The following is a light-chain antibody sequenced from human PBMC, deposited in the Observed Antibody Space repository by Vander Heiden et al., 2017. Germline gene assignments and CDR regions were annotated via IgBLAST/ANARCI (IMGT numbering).Light chain of an antibody. Sequence: DTQMTQSPSFLSASVGDRVTITCQASEDINTHLTWSQQKPGKAPKLLIYDATRLESGVPSRLSETGSGTDFSLTMASLQPEDVTTYFCQQDVDVRNTFGQET. V-gene: IGKV1-33*01. CDR1: EDINTH. CDR3: QQDVDVRNT. J-gene: IGKJ2*01. CDR2: DAT.